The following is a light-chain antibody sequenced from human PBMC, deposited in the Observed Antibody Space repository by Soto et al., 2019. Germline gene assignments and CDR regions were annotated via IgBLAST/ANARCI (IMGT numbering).Light chain of an antibody. Sequence: QSVLTQPPSVYVAPGQRVTISCTGSSSNIGAGYDVHWYQQLPGPAPKRLLYGNSTRPSGDPDRFSGYKSGPPDSLAIAGLQAEDESDYYCQSYDSRLSGWVCGGGTKLTVL. J-gene: IGLJ3*02. V-gene: IGLV1-40*01. CDR2: GNS. CDR3: QSYDSRLSGWV. CDR1: SSNIGAGYD.